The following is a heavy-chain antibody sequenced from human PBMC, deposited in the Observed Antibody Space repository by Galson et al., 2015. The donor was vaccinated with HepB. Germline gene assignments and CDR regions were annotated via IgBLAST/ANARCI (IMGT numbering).Heavy chain of an antibody. CDR1: GYTFTGYY. D-gene: IGHD3-16*01. CDR2: INPNSGGT. J-gene: IGHJ4*02. Sequence: SVKVSCKASGYTFTGYYLYWVRQAPGEGLGWMGWINPNSGGTNYAQKFQGRVTMTRDTSISTAYMELSRLRSDDTAMYYCARGPALITFGGVGVEGGGPFDYWGQGTLVAVSS. V-gene: IGHV1-2*02. CDR3: ARGPALITFGGVGVEGGGPFDY.